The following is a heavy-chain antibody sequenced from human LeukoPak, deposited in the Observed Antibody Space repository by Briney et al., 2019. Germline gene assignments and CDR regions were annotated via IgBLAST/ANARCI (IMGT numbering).Heavy chain of an antibody. V-gene: IGHV1-24*01. CDR1: GYTLTELS. J-gene: IGHJ5*02. CDR3: ATSLRYFDWFGP. D-gene: IGHD3-9*01. CDR2: FDPEDGET. Sequence: ASVKVSCKVSGYTLTELSMHWVRRAPGKGLEWMGGFDPEDGETIYAQKFQGRVTMTEDTSTDTAYMELSSLRSEDTAVYYCATSLRYFDWFGPWGQGTLVTVSS.